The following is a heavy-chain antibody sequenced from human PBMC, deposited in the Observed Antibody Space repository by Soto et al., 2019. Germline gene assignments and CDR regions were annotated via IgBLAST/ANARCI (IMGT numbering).Heavy chain of an antibody. CDR3: ARGLDLERALPWGYDWFDY. CDR1: GGSISSSNW. V-gene: IGHV4-4*02. Sequence: QVQLQESGPGLVKPSGTLSLTCAVSGGSISSSNWWSWVRQPPGKGLEWIGEIYHSGSTNYNPSLKSRVTISVDKSKNQFSLKLSSVTAADTAVYYCARGLDLERALPWGYDWFDYRGQGTLVTVSS. J-gene: IGHJ4*02. D-gene: IGHD5-12*01. CDR2: IYHSGST.